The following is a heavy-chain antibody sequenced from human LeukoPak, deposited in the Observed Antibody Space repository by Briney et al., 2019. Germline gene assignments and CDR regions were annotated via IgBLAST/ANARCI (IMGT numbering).Heavy chain of an antibody. J-gene: IGHJ6*02. CDR1: GFTFSSYW. Sequence: GGSLRLSCAASGFTFSSYWMSWVRQAPGKGLEWVANIKQDGSEKYYVDSVKDRFTISRGNAKNSLYLQMNSLRAEDTAVYYCARAYDFWRDYGMDVWGQGTTVTVSS. D-gene: IGHD3-3*01. CDR2: IKQDGSEK. CDR3: ARAYDFWRDYGMDV. V-gene: IGHV3-7*03.